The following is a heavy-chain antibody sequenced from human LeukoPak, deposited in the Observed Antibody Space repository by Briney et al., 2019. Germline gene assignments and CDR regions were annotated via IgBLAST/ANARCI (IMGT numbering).Heavy chain of an antibody. CDR3: AKDSLRSRGSYLFDY. D-gene: IGHD1-26*01. CDR1: GFTFSSYG. Sequence: PGGSLRLSCAASGFTFSSYGMHWVRQAPGKGLEWVAFIRYDGSNKYYADSVKGRFTISRDNSKNTLYLQMNSLRAEDTAVYYCAKDSLRSRGSYLFDYWSQGTLVTVSS. CDR2: IRYDGSNK. V-gene: IGHV3-30*02. J-gene: IGHJ4*02.